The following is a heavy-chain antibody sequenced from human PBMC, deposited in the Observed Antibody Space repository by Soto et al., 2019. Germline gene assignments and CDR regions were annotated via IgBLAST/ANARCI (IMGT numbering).Heavy chain of an antibody. J-gene: IGHJ4*02. D-gene: IGHD1-1*01. Sequence: EVQLVDSGGALVQPGESLRLSCAASGFTFSDYLMTWVRQAPGKGLEWVATIKQDGNEKYYVDPVKGRFTISRDNAKNSLYLQLSALRAEDTAVYYCVIGHGLEKWGQGTLVTVSS. CDR3: VIGHGLEK. CDR1: GFTFSDYL. V-gene: IGHV3-7*01. CDR2: IKQDGNEK.